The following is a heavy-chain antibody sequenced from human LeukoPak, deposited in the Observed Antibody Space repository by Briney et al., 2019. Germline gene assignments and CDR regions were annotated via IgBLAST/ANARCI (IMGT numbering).Heavy chain of an antibody. V-gene: IGHV4-39*01. CDR2: IYYSGST. CDR1: GGSISSSSYY. Sequence: PSETLSLTCTVSGGSISSSSYYWGWIRQPPGKGLEWIGSIYYSGSTYYNPSLKSRVTISVDTSKNQFSLKLSSVTAADTAVYYCARVAAVAGHLFDYWGQGTLVTVSS. D-gene: IGHD6-19*01. CDR3: ARVAAVAGHLFDY. J-gene: IGHJ4*02.